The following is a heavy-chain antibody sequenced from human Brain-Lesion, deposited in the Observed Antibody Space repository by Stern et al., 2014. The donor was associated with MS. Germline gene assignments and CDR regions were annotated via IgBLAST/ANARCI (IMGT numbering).Heavy chain of an antibody. CDR1: GGSISSSSYY. J-gene: IGHJ4*02. D-gene: IGHD3-10*01. V-gene: IGHV4-39*01. Sequence: QLVESGPGLVKPSETLSLTCTVSGGSISSSSYYWGWIRQPPGKGLEWIGSIYYRGSTYYNPSLKSRSPISMNPSKTQFSLGRSFVTAADTAVYFCAKLWLGELPESPFDYWGQGTLVTVSS. CDR2: IYYRGST. CDR3: AKLWLGELPESPFDY.